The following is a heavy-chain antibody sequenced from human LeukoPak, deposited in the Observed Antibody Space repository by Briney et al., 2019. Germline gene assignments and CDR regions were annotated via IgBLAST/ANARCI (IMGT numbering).Heavy chain of an antibody. V-gene: IGHV3-53*01. CDR3: ARARGYSGYESKWYYYGMDV. Sequence: GSLRLSCAASGFTVSSNYMSWVRQAPGKGLEWVSVIYSGGSTYYADSVKGRFTISRDNSKNTLYVQMNSLRAEDTAVYYCARARGYSGYESKWYYYGMDVWGQGTTVTVSS. D-gene: IGHD5-12*01. CDR2: IYSGGST. J-gene: IGHJ6*02. CDR1: GFTVSSNY.